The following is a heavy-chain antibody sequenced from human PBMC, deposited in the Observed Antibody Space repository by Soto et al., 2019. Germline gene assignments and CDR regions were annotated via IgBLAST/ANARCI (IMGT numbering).Heavy chain of an antibody. J-gene: IGHJ6*03. CDR1: GYRFTNYW. CDR3: ARHFPDGLYNYYYMDV. Sequence: GESLKISCKGFGYRFTNYWIGWVRQMPGKGLEWMGIIYPGDSDIRYSPSFQGQVTISADKSISTAYLQWSSLKASDTAIYYCARHFPDGLYNYYYMDVWGKGSTVTVSS. D-gene: IGHD4-17*01. CDR2: IYPGDSDI. V-gene: IGHV5-51*01.